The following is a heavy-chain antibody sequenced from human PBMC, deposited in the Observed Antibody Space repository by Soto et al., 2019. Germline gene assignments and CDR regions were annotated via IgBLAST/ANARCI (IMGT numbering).Heavy chain of an antibody. CDR3: ARGRNLLDFLDF. V-gene: IGHV1-2*02. CDR1: VYTFSGYY. Sequence: VKASCKASVYTFSGYYIHWVRQAPGQGLEWMACINPSSGGTKYAQKFQGRVTMTRDTSISTAYLELSRLRSDDTAVYYCARGRNLLDFLDFWGRGTLVTVSS. D-gene: IGHD3-3*01. J-gene: IGHJ4*01. CDR2: INPSSGGT.